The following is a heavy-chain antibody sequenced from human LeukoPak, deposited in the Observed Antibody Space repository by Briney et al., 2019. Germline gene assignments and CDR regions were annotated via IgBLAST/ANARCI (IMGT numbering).Heavy chain of an antibody. CDR3: ARVMGGSYLDY. J-gene: IGHJ4*02. D-gene: IGHD3-16*02. Sequence: GASVKVSCKASGYSFTSFPIIWVRQAPGQGLEWMGWISAYNGNTNYAQKLQGRVTMTTDTSTSTAFMELRSLTSDDTAVYYCARVMGGSYLDYWGQRTLVIVSS. CDR1: GYSFTSFP. CDR2: ISAYNGNT. V-gene: IGHV1-18*01.